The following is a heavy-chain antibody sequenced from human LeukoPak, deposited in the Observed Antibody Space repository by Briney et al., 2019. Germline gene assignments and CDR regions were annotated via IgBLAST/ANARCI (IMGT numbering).Heavy chain of an antibody. V-gene: IGHV3-15*04. CDR3: TTDEDWNYARKDV. CDR2: TVSEIDGGTT. Sequence: SGGSLRLSCAASGFTFNYAWMSWVRQVPGKGLEWVGQTVSEIDGGTTDYAAPVKGRFTISRDDSKSTLYLQMNSLRIEDTAVYYCTTDEDWNYARKDVWGQGATVIVSS. J-gene: IGHJ6*02. D-gene: IGHD1-7*01. CDR1: GFTFNYAW.